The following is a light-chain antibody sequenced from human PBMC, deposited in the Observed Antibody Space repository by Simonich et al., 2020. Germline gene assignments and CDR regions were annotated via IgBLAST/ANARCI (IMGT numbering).Light chain of an antibody. CDR1: SCSIASNY. Sequence: NFMLTQPHSVSESPGKTVTISCTRSSCSIASNYVQWYQQRPGSSPTTVIYDDNQRPSGVPDRFSGSIDSSSNAASLTISGLKTEDEADYYCQSYDSSNHGVFGTGTKVTVL. CDR2: DDN. J-gene: IGLJ1*01. CDR3: QSYDSSNHGV. V-gene: IGLV6-57*01.